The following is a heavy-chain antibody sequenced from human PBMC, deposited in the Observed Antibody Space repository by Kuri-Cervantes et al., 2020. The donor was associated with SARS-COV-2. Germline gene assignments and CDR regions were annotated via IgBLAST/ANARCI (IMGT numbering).Heavy chain of an antibody. CDR3: AKDRVGVQDF. J-gene: IGHJ4*02. CDR2: ISHDGKNK. Sequence: GSLRLSCAASGFNFSRIDMHWVRQAPGKGLEWVAVISHDGKNKKCIASGKGRFTISRDNSQNTLYLHMKSLRSEDTAMYYCAKDRVGVQDFWGQGTLVTVSS. V-gene: IGHV3-30*18. D-gene: IGHD2-21*01. CDR1: GFNFSRID.